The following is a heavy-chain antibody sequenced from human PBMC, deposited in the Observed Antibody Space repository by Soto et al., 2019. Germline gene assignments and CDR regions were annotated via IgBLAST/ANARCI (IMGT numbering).Heavy chain of an antibody. CDR3: AKSPMRAHNYYDSSGPPNWFDP. V-gene: IGHV3-23*01. D-gene: IGHD3-22*01. CDR1: GFTFSSYA. CDR2: ISGSGGST. Sequence: GGSLRLSCAASGFTFSSYAMSWVRQAPGKGLEWVSAISGSGGSTYYSDSVKGRFTISSDNSKNTLYLQMNSLRAEDTAVYYCAKSPMRAHNYYDSSGPPNWFDPWGQGTLVTVSS. J-gene: IGHJ5*02.